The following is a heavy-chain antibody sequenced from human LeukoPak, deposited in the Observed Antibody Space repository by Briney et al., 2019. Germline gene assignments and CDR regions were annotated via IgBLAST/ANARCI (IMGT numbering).Heavy chain of an antibody. D-gene: IGHD1-14*01. V-gene: IGHV1-2*02. CDR1: GYTFTGYY. CDR3: ARGVAGVYFYYYMDV. CDR2: INSNNGDT. J-gene: IGHJ6*03. Sequence: ASVKVSCKATGYTFTGYYMQWVRPAPGQGLEWMGWINSNNGDTNYAQKFQGRVTMTRDTSISTAYMELSGLRSDDTAVYYCARGVAGVYFYYYMDVWGKGTTVTVSS.